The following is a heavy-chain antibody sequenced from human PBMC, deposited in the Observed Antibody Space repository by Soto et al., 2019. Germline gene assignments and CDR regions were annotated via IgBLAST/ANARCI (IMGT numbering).Heavy chain of an antibody. Sequence: GGSLRLSCAASGFTFSSYGMHWVRQAPGKGLEWVAVISYDGSNKYYADSVKGRFTISRDNSKNTLYLQMNSLRAEDTAVYYCAKDQGGRGAARPDYWGQGTLVTVSS. CDR3: AKDQGGRGAARPDY. CDR2: ISYDGSNK. D-gene: IGHD6-6*01. J-gene: IGHJ4*02. V-gene: IGHV3-30*18. CDR1: GFTFSSYG.